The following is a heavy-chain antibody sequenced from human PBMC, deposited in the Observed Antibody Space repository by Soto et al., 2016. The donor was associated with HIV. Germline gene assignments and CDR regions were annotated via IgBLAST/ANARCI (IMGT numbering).Heavy chain of an antibody. Sequence: QVQLVQSGNEVKEPGASVKVSCKASGYTFSRHGVAWLRQAPGQGLEWVAWIDTYKGDTGYEQNLQGRLTVTTDTSTSTAYMELRSLTSDDTALYYCARTGLPHAFDIWGQGTMVSVSS. CDR1: GYTFSRHG. J-gene: IGHJ3*02. CDR2: IDTYKGDT. CDR3: ARTGLPHAFDI. V-gene: IGHV1-18*01.